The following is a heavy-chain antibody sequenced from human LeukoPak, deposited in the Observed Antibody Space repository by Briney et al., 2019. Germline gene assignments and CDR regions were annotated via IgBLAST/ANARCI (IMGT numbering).Heavy chain of an antibody. CDR1: GGPFSGYY. J-gene: IGHJ4*02. CDR2: INQSGST. D-gene: IGHD6-13*01. CDR3: ARSATYSSSWYYLDY. V-gene: IGHV4-34*01. Sequence: SSETLSLTCAVYGGPFSGYYWSWIRQSPGKGLEWIGEINQSGSTTYKPSLKGRVTISVDTSKNQFSLQLNSVTPEDTAVYYCARSATYSSSWYYLDYWGQGTLVTVSS.